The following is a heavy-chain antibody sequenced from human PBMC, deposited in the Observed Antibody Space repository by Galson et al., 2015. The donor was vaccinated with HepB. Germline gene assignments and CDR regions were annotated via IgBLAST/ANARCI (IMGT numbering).Heavy chain of an antibody. V-gene: IGHV2-5*02. CDR1: GFSLNTPGMG. J-gene: IGHJ4*01. D-gene: IGHD6-6*01. Sequence: PALVKPTQTLSLTCSFSGFSLNTPGMGVGWIRQPPGKALEWLALIFWDDDKRYNSSLKTRLTITKDTSRNQVVLTLTNMDPLDTATYHCAHYTSSSQSYYLYSWGHRTLVTASS. CDR2: IFWDDDK. CDR3: AHYTSSSQSYYLYS.